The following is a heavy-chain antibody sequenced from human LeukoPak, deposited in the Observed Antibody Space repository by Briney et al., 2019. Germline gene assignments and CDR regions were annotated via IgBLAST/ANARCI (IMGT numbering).Heavy chain of an antibody. Sequence: PGGSLRLSCAASGFTFSSYSMNWVRQAPGKGLEWVSSISSSSSYIYYADSVKGRFTISRDNAKNSLYLQMSSLRAEDTAVYYCARAVAVRFDYWGQGTLVTVSS. CDR1: GFTFSSYS. CDR2: ISSSSSYI. D-gene: IGHD6-19*01. J-gene: IGHJ4*01. CDR3: ARAVAVRFDY. V-gene: IGHV3-21*01.